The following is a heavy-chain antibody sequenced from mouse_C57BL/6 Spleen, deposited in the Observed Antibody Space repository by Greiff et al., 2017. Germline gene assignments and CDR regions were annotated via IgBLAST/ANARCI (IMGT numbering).Heavy chain of an antibody. J-gene: IGHJ2*01. V-gene: IGHV1-61*01. Sequence: QVQLQQPGAELVRPGSSVKLSCKASGYTFTSYWMDWVKQRPGQGLEWIGNIYPSDSETHYNQKFKDKATLTVDKSSSTAYMQLSSLTSEDSAVYYCARTTVVATDDWGQGTTLTVSS. CDR2: IYPSDSET. D-gene: IGHD1-1*01. CDR1: GYTFTSYW. CDR3: ARTTVVATDD.